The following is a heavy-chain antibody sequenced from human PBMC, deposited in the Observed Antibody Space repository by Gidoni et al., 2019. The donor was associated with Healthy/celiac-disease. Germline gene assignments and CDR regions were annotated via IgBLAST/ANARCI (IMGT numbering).Heavy chain of an antibody. Sequence: EVQLLESGGGLVQPGGSLRLSCAASRFTFSSYAMSWVRQAPGKGLEWVSAISGSGGSTYYADSVKGRFTISRDNSKNTLYLQMNSLRAEDTAVYYCAKGPRIAVDPSGCDYWGQGTLVTVSS. J-gene: IGHJ4*02. CDR3: AKGPRIAVDPSGCDY. CDR1: RFTFSSYA. V-gene: IGHV3-23*01. D-gene: IGHD6-19*01. CDR2: ISGSGGST.